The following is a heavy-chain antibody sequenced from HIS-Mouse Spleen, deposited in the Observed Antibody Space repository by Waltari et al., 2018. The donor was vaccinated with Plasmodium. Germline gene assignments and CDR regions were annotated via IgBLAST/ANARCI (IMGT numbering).Heavy chain of an antibody. V-gene: IGHV3-7*01. J-gene: IGHJ4*02. CDR1: GFTFSSYW. CDR3: ARVTGDNWGGAYFDY. Sequence: EVQLVESGGGLVQPGGSLRLSCAASGFTFSSYWMSWVRQAPGKGREWVANIKQDGSEKYYVDSVKGRFTISRDNAKNSLYLQMNSLRAEDTAVYYCARVTGDNWGGAYFDYWGQGTLVTVSS. CDR2: IKQDGSEK. D-gene: IGHD7-27*01.